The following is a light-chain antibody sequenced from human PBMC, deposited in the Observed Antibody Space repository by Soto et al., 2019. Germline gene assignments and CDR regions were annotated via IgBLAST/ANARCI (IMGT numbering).Light chain of an antibody. J-gene: IGLJ3*02. Sequence: QSVLTQPPSVSGAPGQRVTISCTGSSSNIGAGYDVHWYQQIPGAAPKLLIYTNTNRSTGDPDRFSASKSGTSASLAITGLQAEDEADYFCQSYDGSLSGSVFGGGTKLTVL. CDR1: SSNIGAGYD. CDR2: TNT. V-gene: IGLV1-40*01. CDR3: QSYDGSLSGSV.